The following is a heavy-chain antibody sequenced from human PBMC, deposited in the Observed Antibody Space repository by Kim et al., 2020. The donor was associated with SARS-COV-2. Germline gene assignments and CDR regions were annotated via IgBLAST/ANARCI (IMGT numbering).Heavy chain of an antibody. D-gene: IGHD3-16*02. CDR1: GGSFSGYY. CDR2: INHSGST. V-gene: IGHV4-34*01. Sequence: SETLSLTCAVYGGSFSGYYWSWIRQPPGKGLEWIGEINHSGSTNYNPSLKSRVTISVDTSKNQFSLKLSSVTAAYTAVYYCARVDDYIWGSYRYRGDYFDYWGQGTLVTVSS. J-gene: IGHJ4*02. CDR3: ARVDDYIWGSYRYRGDYFDY.